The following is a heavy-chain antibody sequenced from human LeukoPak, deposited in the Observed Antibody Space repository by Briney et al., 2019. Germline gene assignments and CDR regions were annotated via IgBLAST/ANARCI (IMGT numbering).Heavy chain of an antibody. CDR1: GGSIVSYY. J-gene: IGHJ2*01. D-gene: IGHD6-25*01. CDR3: ARYLAAGYFDL. CDR2: IYYTGST. Sequence: SETLSLTCTVSGGSIVSYYWSWIRQPPGKGLEWIGYIYYTGSTNYNPSLKSRVTISVDTSKNQFSLKLSSVTAADTAAYYCARYLAAGYFDLWGRGTLVTVSS. V-gene: IGHV4-59*08.